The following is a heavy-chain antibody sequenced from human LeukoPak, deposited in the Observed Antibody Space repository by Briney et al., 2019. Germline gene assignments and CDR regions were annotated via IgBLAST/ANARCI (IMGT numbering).Heavy chain of an antibody. CDR1: GGTFSSYA. CDR2: IIPIFGTA. D-gene: IGHD2-2*02. CDR3: ARGRETVYCSSTSCYRTSHDAFDI. V-gene: IGHV1-69*13. J-gene: IGHJ3*02. Sequence: SVKVSCKASGGTFSSYAISWVRQAPGQGLEWMGGIIPIFGTANYAQKFQGRVTITADESTSTAYMELSSLRSEDTAVYYCARGRETVYCSSTSCYRTSHDAFDIWGQGTMVTVSS.